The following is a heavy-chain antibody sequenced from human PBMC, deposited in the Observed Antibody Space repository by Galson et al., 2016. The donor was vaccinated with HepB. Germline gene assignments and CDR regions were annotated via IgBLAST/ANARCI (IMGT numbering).Heavy chain of an antibody. Sequence: SLRLSCAASGFSISSYSMNWVRQAPGKGLEWVSYISTGSTTTYYADSVKGRFTISRDNARNSLFLQMNSLRVEDTAVYYCARDPVGESLRAWGGFDIWGQGTKVTVSS. CDR3: ARDPVGESLRAWGGFDI. CDR2: ISTGSTTT. CDR1: GFSISSYS. D-gene: IGHD2-21*01. V-gene: IGHV3-48*04. J-gene: IGHJ3*02.